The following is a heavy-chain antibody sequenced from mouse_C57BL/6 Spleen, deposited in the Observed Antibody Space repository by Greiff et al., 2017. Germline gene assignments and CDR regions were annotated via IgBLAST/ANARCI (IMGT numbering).Heavy chain of an antibody. CDR1: GYAFSSSW. V-gene: IGHV1-82*01. D-gene: IGHD1-1*01. CDR2: IYPGDGDT. Sequence: QVQLKQSGPELVKPGASVKISCKASGYAFSSSWMNWVKQRPGKGLEWIGRIYPGDGDTNYNGKFKGKATLTADKSSSTAYMQLSSLTSEDSAVYCCARGTTVAYFDYWGQGTTLTVSS. CDR3: ARGTTVAYFDY. J-gene: IGHJ2*01.